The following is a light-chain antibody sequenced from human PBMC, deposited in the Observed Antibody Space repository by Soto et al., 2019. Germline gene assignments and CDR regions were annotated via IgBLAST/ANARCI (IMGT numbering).Light chain of an antibody. V-gene: IGKV3-15*01. CDR2: GAS. J-gene: IGKJ1*01. Sequence: EIVMTQSPATLSVSPGERATLSCRASQSVSSNLAWYQQKPGQAPRLLIYGASTRATGIPARFSGSGSGTEFTLTISSLQPEDFATYYCQQGYNFPRAFGQGTKVDI. CDR3: QQGYNFPRA. CDR1: QSVSSN.